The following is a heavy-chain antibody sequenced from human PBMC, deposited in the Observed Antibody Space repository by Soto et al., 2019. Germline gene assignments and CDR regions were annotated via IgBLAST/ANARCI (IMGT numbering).Heavy chain of an antibody. CDR1: GISFSTFA. J-gene: IGHJ3*01. Sequence: EVQLLESGGGLVQPGGSLRLSCAASGISFSTFAMSWVRQAPGKGLEWVSAIDGTVNTTHYADSVKGRFTLSKDKAKNMLYLQMNSLRAEDTAVYYCAKAMIAFGGVLDAFDVWSQGTMVTVSP. CDR2: IDGTVNTT. D-gene: IGHD3-16*01. V-gene: IGHV3-23*05. CDR3: AKAMIAFGGVLDAFDV.